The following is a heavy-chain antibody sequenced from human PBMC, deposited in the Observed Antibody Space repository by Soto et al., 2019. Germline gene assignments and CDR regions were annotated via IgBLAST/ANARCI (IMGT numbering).Heavy chain of an antibody. J-gene: IGHJ6*02. CDR2: INAGNGNT. Sequence: ASVKVSCKASGYTFTKYVIHWVRQAPGQRLEWMGWINAGNGNTKYSQNFQGRVTITRDTSASTTYMELSSLRSQDTAVYYCATSTIDTSTWKQYFYGVAVWGQGSTVTVSS. CDR3: ATSTIDTSTWKQYFYGVAV. V-gene: IGHV1-3*01. D-gene: IGHD6-13*01. CDR1: GYTFTKYV.